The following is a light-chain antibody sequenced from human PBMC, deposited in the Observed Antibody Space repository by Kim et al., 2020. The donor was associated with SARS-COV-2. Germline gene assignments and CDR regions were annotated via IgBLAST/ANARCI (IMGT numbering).Light chain of an antibody. CDR2: KIS. Sequence: DVVMTQSPLSLPVTLGQPASISCRSSQSLVRSDGNTWLSWFQQRPGQSPRRLIYKISNRDSGVPDRFSGSGSGTDFTLKISRVEAEDVGVYYCMQGTHWSRTFGGGTKVDIK. CDR3: MQGTHWSRT. CDR1: QSLVRSDGNTW. J-gene: IGKJ4*01. V-gene: IGKV2-30*02.